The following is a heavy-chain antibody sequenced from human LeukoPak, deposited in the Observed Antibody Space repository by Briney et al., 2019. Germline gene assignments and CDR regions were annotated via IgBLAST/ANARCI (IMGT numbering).Heavy chain of an antibody. Sequence: GESLKISCKGSGYSFTSYWIGWVRQMPGKGLEWMGIIYPGDSDTRYSPSFQGQVTISADKSISTAYLQWSSLKASDTAMYYCARSLRYFDWLLPDGHAFDIWGQGTMVTVSS. J-gene: IGHJ3*02. D-gene: IGHD3-9*01. V-gene: IGHV5-51*01. CDR3: ARSLRYFDWLLPDGHAFDI. CDR2: IYPGDSDT. CDR1: GYSFTSYW.